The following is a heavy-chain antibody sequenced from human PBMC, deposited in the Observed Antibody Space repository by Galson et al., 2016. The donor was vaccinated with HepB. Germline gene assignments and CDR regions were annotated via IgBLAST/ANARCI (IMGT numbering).Heavy chain of an antibody. J-gene: IGHJ6*02. V-gene: IGHV3-48*02. CDR2: ISISSSSI. CDR3: ARGNGISGDYYYFYGMDV. D-gene: IGHD2-15*01. Sequence: GSLRLSCAASGFTFSSYSMNWVRQAPGKGLEWISYISISSSSIYYADSVKGRFTISRDNAKNSLYLQMNSLRDEDTAVYYCARGNGISGDYYYFYGMDVWGQGTTVTVSS. CDR1: GFTFSSYS.